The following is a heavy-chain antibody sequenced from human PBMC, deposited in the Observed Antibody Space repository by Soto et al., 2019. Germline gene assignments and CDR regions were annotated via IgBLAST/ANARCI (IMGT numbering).Heavy chain of an antibody. CDR3: AKVASSGRIYDY. CDR1: GFTFSSYV. V-gene: IGHV3-23*01. CDR2: ISGSGGNT. J-gene: IGHJ4*02. Sequence: EVQLLESGGGLVQPGGSLRLSCAASGFTFSSYVMSWVRQSPGKGLEWVSSISGSGGNTYYADSVKGRFTISRDNSKNTLYLQMNSLRAEDTVVYYCAKVASSGRIYDYWGQGTLVTVSS. D-gene: IGHD3-22*01.